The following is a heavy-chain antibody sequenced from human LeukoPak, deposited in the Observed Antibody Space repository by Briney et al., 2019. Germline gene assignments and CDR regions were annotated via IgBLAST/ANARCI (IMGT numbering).Heavy chain of an antibody. J-gene: IGHJ3*02. V-gene: IGHV3-20*01. CDR1: GFTFDDYG. CDR2: INWDGGST. CDR3: ARALYYDFWSGSPDDAFDI. Sequence: GGSLRLSCAASGFTFDDYGMSWVRQAPGKGLEWVSGINWDGGSTGYADSVKGRFTISRDNAKNSLYLQMNSLRAEDTALYHCARALYYDFWSGSPDDAFDIWGQGTMVTVSS. D-gene: IGHD3-3*01.